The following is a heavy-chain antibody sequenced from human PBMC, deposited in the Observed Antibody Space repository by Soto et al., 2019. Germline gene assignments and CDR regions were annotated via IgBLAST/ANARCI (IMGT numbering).Heavy chain of an antibody. CDR1: GFNFNTYT. D-gene: IGHD2-8*02. Sequence: QVQLVESGGGVVQPGRSLRLSCAASGFNFNTYTFNWVRQAPGKGLEWVAMISPDVPKTNYADALKGRLTISRDNSNNEVFLQMNSQKTEDSDISFWARGLLEVMVPFDHWGQGDLVTVSP. CDR2: ISPDVPKT. CDR3: ARGLLEVMVPFDH. V-gene: IGHV3-30-3*01. J-gene: IGHJ4*02.